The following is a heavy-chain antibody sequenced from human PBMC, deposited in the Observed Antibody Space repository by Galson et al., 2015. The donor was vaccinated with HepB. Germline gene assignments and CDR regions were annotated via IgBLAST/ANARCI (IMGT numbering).Heavy chain of an antibody. D-gene: IGHD2-21*02. CDR3: ARDAYCGGDCYDFQH. Sequence: SVKVSCKASGYTFTGYYMHWVRQAPGQGLEWMGWINPNSGGTNYAQKFQGRVTMTRDTSISTAYMELSRLRSDDTAVYYCARDAYCGGDCYDFQHWGQGTLVTVSS. CDR1: GYTFTGYY. J-gene: IGHJ1*01. V-gene: IGHV1-2*02. CDR2: INPNSGGT.